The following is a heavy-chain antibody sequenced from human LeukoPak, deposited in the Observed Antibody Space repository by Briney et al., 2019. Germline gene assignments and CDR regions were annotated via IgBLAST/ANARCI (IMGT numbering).Heavy chain of an antibody. CDR2: INPNSGGT. D-gene: IGHD2-2*01. V-gene: IGHV1-2*02. Sequence: ASVKVSCKASGYTFTGYYLHWVRQAPGQGLEWMGWINPNSGGTNYAQKFQGRVTMTRDTSISTAYMELSRLRSDDTAVYYCARENCSSTRCYVSWFDPWGQGTLVTVSS. CDR1: GYTFTGYY. J-gene: IGHJ5*02. CDR3: ARENCSSTRCYVSWFDP.